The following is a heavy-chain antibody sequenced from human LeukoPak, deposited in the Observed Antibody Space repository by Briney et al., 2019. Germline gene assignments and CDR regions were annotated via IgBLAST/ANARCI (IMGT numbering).Heavy chain of an antibody. CDR3: GKGGWGFVFDM. CDR1: GFIFSSTA. V-gene: IGHV3-23*01. D-gene: IGHD7-27*01. J-gene: IGHJ3*02. CDR2: FDRNGDNT. Sequence: GSLRLSCAASGFIFSSTAMTWVRQGPGKGLEWVSTFDRNGDNTKYADSVKGRFTISRDNSKTTLHLQMNSLRAEDTAMYYCGKGGWGFVFDMWGQGTMVPVS.